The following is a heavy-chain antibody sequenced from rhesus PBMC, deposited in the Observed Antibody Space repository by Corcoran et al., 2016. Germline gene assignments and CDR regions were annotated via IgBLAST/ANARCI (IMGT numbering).Heavy chain of an antibody. CDR2: ISNGGWIK. D-gene: IGHD6-25*01. V-gene: IGHV3-178*01. Sequence: EVQLVESGGGLAKPGGSLRLSCAASGFTFSDYYMDCVRQAPGKGLEWVSRISNGGWIKGYADSEKSRFTISRENAKNTLYLQMNSLRAEDTAVYYCAREGGSWRFDYWGQGVLVTVSS. J-gene: IGHJ4*01. CDR1: GFTFSDYY. CDR3: AREGGSWRFDY.